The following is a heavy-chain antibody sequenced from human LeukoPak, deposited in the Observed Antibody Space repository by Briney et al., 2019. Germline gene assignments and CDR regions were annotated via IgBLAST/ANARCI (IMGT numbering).Heavy chain of an antibody. CDR2: IKQDGSEK. J-gene: IGHJ4*02. V-gene: IGHV3-7*01. D-gene: IGHD1-26*01. CDR1: GFTFSRYW. Sequence: GGSLRLSCAATGFTFSRYWMSCVRQAPGKGMEWVANIKQDGSEKYYVDSVKGRFTISRDNAKNSLYLQMNSLRAEDTAVYYCAREGGSYCFDYWGQGTLVTVSS. CDR3: AREGGSYCFDY.